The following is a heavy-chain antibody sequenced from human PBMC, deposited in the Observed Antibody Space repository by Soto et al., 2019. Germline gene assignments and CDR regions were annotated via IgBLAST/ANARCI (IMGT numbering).Heavy chain of an antibody. Sequence: WGSLRLSCVASGLSFSSFAMHWVRQAPGRGLEWVSYISDDGASIYYADSLKGRFTISRDNAKNSLSLQMNNLRAEDTAVYYCARENSVQAWLHHFDHWGLGTLVTVSS. D-gene: IGHD5-18*01. J-gene: IGHJ4*02. CDR3: ARENSVQAWLHHFDH. V-gene: IGHV3-48*03. CDR1: GLSFSSFA. CDR2: ISDDGASI.